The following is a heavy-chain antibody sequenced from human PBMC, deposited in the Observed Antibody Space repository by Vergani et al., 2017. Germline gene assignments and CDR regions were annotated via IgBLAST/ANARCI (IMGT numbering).Heavy chain of an antibody. J-gene: IGHJ5*02. V-gene: IGHV7-4-1*02. CDR3: ARDGVVGIWFGAPVHGWFDP. Sequence: QVQLGQSGSELKKPGASVKVSCKASGYTFTSYAMNWVRQAPGQGVEWMGWINTNTGNPTYAQGFTGRFVFSLDTSVSTAYLQSSSLKAEDTAVDYCARDGVVGIWFGAPVHGWFDPWGQGTLVTVSS. CDR2: INTNTGNP. D-gene: IGHD3-10*01. CDR1: GYTFTSYA.